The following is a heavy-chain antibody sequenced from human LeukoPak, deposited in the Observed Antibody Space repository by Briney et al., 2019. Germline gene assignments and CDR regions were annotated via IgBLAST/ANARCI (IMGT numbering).Heavy chain of an antibody. CDR3: ARRVTAIGYYYYGMDV. Sequence: ASVKVSCKASGYTFTSYGISWVRQAPGQGLEWMGWISAYNGNTNYAQKLQGRVTMTTDTSTSTAYMELRSLRSDDTAVYYCARRVTAIGYYYYGMDVWGQGTTVTVSS. J-gene: IGHJ6*02. D-gene: IGHD2-21*02. CDR2: ISAYNGNT. CDR1: GYTFTSYG. V-gene: IGHV1-18*01.